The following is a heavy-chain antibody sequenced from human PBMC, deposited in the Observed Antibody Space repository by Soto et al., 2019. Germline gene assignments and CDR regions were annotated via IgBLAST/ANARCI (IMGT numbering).Heavy chain of an antibody. V-gene: IGHV3-33*01. CDR3: AREGSGWQYAFDI. D-gene: IGHD6-19*01. J-gene: IGHJ3*02. CDR1: GFSFSSYG. CDR2: IWYDGSNK. Sequence: SMKLSCAACGFSFSSYGMHWVRQDPGKGLEWVAVIWYDGSNKYYADSVKGRFTISRDNSKNTLYLQMNSLRAEDTAVYYCAREGSGWQYAFDIWGQGTMVTVSS.